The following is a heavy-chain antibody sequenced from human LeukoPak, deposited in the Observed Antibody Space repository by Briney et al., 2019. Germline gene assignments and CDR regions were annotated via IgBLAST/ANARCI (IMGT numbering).Heavy chain of an antibody. V-gene: IGHV4-31*03. CDR3: AGQVWFGELLDY. J-gene: IGHJ4*02. Sequence: PSQTLSLTCTVSGGFISSGGYYWRWIRQHPGKGLEWIGYIYYSGSTYYNPSLKSRVTISVDTSKNQFSLKLSSVTAADTAVYYCAGQVWFGELLDYWGQGTLVTVSS. D-gene: IGHD3-10*01. CDR1: GGFISSGGYY. CDR2: IYYSGST.